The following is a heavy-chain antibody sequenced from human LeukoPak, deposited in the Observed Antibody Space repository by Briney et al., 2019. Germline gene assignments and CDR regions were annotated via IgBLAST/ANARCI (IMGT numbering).Heavy chain of an antibody. CDR1: GFTFSDHH. CDR2: IRNKANSYTT. D-gene: IGHD3-22*01. V-gene: IGHV3-72*01. Sequence: GGSLRLSCAASGFTFSDHHLDWVRQAPGKGLEWVGRIRNKANSYTTEYAASVKGRFSISRDDSKNSVNLQMKSLKTDDTAVYYCARPGRFDSSGYSLDDFDIWGQGTMVTVSS. CDR3: ARPGRFDSSGYSLDDFDI. J-gene: IGHJ3*02.